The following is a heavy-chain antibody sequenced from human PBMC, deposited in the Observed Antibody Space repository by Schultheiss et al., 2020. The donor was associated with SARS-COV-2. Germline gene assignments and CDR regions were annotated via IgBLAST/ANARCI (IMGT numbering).Heavy chain of an antibody. CDR1: GFTFSSYA. CDR2: ISGSGGST. CDR3: AKDTGPYSSYYGMDV. D-gene: IGHD2-21*01. Sequence: GGSLRLSCAASGFTFSSYAMSWVRQAPGKGLEWVSAISGSGGSTYYADSVKGRFTISRDNSKNTLYLQMNSLRAEDTAVYYCAKDTGPYSSYYGMDVWGQGTTVTVSS. V-gene: IGHV3-23*01. J-gene: IGHJ6*02.